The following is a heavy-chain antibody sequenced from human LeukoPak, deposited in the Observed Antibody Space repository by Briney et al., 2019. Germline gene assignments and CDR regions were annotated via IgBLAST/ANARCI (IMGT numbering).Heavy chain of an antibody. CDR3: AREKLDTRGYVDY. CDR2: ISYDGSNK. J-gene: IGHJ4*02. V-gene: IGHV3-30-3*01. CDR1: GFTFSGYP. D-gene: IGHD3-22*01. Sequence: GGSLRLSCAASGFTFSGYPIHWVRQAPGKGLEWVAVISYDGSNKYYADSVKGRFTISRDNSKNTLYLQMNSLRAEDTAVYYCAREKLDTRGYVDYWGQGTLVTVSS.